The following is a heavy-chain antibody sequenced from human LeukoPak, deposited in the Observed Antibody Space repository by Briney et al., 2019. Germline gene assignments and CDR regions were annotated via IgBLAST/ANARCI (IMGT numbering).Heavy chain of an antibody. CDR3: AREPRNTAYYDFWGGYKMGPWFDP. Sequence: SETLSLTCTVSGGSISSYYWSWIRQPPGKGLEWIGYIYYSGSTNYNPSLKSRVTISVDTSKNQFSLKLSSVTAADTAVYYCAREPRNTAYYDFWGGYKMGPWFDPWGQGTLVTVSS. D-gene: IGHD3-3*01. J-gene: IGHJ5*02. V-gene: IGHV4-59*01. CDR2: IYYSGST. CDR1: GGSISSYY.